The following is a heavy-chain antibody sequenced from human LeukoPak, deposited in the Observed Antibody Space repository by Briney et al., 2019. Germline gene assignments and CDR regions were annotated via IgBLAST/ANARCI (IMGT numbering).Heavy chain of an antibody. D-gene: IGHD3-22*01. CDR1: GGTFSSYA. V-gene: IGHV1-69*04. CDR2: IIPILGIA. Sequence: GASVKVSCKASGGTFSSYAISWVRQAPGQGLEWMGRIIPILGIANYAQKFQGRVTITADKSTSTAYMELSSLRSEDTAVYYCARDPRGSSGYPGPDDAFDIWGQGTMVTVSS. J-gene: IGHJ3*02. CDR3: ARDPRGSSGYPGPDDAFDI.